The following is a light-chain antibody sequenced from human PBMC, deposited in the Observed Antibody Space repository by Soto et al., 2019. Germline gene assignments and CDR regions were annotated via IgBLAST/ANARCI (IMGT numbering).Light chain of an antibody. CDR2: ASS. CDR1: QSISSY. Sequence: DIQMTQSPSSLSASVGDRVTITCRASQSISSYLNLYQQKPGKAPKLLIYASSSLQSGVPSRFSGSASGTDFTLTISSLQPEDFATYYCQQRYSTPITFGQVTRLEIK. V-gene: IGKV1-39*01. J-gene: IGKJ5*01. CDR3: QQRYSTPIT.